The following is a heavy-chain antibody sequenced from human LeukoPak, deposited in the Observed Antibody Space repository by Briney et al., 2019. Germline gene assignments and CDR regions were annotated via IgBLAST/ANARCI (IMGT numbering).Heavy chain of an antibody. D-gene: IGHD4-17*01. J-gene: IGHJ4*02. Sequence: SVKVSCKTSGGTFSNYAINWVRQAPGQGLEWMGEIIPMFGAGNSAQRFQGRVTISADESTSTAYMDVSRLTSEDTAVYLCARGSDSGDYVFDYWGQGTLVTVSS. CDR1: GGTFSNYA. CDR3: ARGSDSGDYVFDY. CDR2: IIPMFGAG. V-gene: IGHV1-69*13.